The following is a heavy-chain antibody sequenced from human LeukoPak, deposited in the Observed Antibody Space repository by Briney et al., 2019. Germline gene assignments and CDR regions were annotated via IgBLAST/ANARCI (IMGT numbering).Heavy chain of an antibody. CDR3: ARGENGDLDY. J-gene: IGHJ4*02. CDR2: IYYSGST. CDR1: GGSISSHY. D-gene: IGHD4-17*01. V-gene: IGHV4-59*11. Sequence: PSEILSLTCTVSGGSISSHYWSWIRQPPGKGLEWIGYIYYSGSTNYNPSLKSRVTISVDTSKNQFSLKLSSVTAADTAVYYCARGENGDLDYWGQGTLVTVSS.